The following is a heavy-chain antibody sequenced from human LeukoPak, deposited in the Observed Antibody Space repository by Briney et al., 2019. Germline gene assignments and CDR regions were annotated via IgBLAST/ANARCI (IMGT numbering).Heavy chain of an antibody. V-gene: IGHV1-69*04. J-gene: IGHJ5*02. CDR2: IIPILGIA. CDR3: ARDFGDGSGSYYSNWFDP. D-gene: IGHD3-10*01. Sequence: SVKVSCKASGGTFSSYAISWVRQAPGQGLEWMGRIIPILGIANYAQKFQGRVTITADKSTSTAYMELSSLRSEDTAVYYCARDFGDGSGSYYSNWFDPWGQGTLVTVSS. CDR1: GGTFSSYA.